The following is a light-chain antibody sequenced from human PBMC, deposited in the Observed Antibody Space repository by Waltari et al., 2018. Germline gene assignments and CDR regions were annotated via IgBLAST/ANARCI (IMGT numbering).Light chain of an antibody. J-gene: IGLJ3*02. CDR1: NLGDKS. V-gene: IGLV3-1*01. CDR3: QAWDSSTVV. Sequence: SYELTQSSSVYVSPGQSATITCTGDNLGDKSCNWYLQRPGQAPVLVIHQNTKRPSGIPERFSGSNSGNTATLTISETQPLDEADYYCQAWDSSTVVFGGGTKLTVL. CDR2: QNT.